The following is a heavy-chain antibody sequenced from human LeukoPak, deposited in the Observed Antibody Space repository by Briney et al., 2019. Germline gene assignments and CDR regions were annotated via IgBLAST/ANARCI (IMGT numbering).Heavy chain of an antibody. Sequence: PGGSLRLSCAASGFTFDDYAMHWVRLAPGKGLEWVSGISWNSGSIGYADSVKGRFTISRDNAKNSLYLQMNSLRAEDTALYYCAKDSSIGIVGATTSIDYWGQGTLVTVSS. D-gene: IGHD1-26*01. V-gene: IGHV3-9*01. CDR1: GFTFDDYA. J-gene: IGHJ4*02. CDR3: AKDSSIGIVGATTSIDY. CDR2: ISWNSGSI.